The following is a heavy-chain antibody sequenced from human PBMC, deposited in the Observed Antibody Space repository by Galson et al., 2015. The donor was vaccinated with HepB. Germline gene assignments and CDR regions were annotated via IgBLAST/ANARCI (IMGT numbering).Heavy chain of an antibody. CDR1: GFTFSSYS. V-gene: IGHV3-48*01. CDR3: AREQYDYVWGSYRKFDY. D-gene: IGHD3-16*02. CDR2: ISSSSSTI. Sequence: SLRLSCAASGFTFSSYSMNWVRQAPGKGLEWVSYISSSSSTIYYADSVKGRFTISRDNAKNSLYLQTNSLRAEDTAVYYCAREQYDYVWGSYRKFDYWGQGTLVTVSS. J-gene: IGHJ4*02.